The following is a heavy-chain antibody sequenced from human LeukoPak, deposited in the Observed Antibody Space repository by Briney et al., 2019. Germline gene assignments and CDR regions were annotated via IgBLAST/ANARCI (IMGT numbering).Heavy chain of an antibody. V-gene: IGHV1-69*05. J-gene: IGHJ6*03. D-gene: IGHD4-23*01. Sequence: SVKVSCKASGGTFSSYAISWVRQAPGQGLGWMGGIIPIFGTANYAQKFQGRVTITTDESTSTAYMELSSLRSEDTAVYYCASSYGGNDYYYYYYMDVWGKGTTVTVSS. CDR1: GGTFSSYA. CDR2: IIPIFGTA. CDR3: ASSYGGNDYYYYYYMDV.